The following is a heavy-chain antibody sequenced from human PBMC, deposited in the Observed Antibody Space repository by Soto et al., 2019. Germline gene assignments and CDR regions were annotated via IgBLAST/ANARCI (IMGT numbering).Heavy chain of an antibody. CDR3: ARDLSHAFDY. V-gene: IGHV3-48*01. J-gene: IGHJ4*02. Sequence: GGSLRLSCAASGFTFSSYSLNWVRQAPGKGLEWISYIGGGSNTKYADSVKDRFTIHSDNVSNSLYLEMNSLRAEDTAVYYCARDLSHAFDYWGQGALVTVSS. CDR2: IGGGSNT. CDR1: GFTFSSYS.